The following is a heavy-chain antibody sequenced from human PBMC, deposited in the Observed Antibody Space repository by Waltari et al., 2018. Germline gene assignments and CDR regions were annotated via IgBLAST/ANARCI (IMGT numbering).Heavy chain of an antibody. J-gene: IGHJ4*02. V-gene: IGHV4-38-2*02. D-gene: IGHD2-2*01. CDR1: GFSISSGYY. Sequence: QVQLQESGPGLVKPSETLSLICTVSGFSISSGYYWGWIRQPPGKGLEWIGSTFHSGNTYYNPSLKSRVTMSVDTSKNQFSLRLSSVTAADTAMYYCARDPIPGYAYRSDYWGQGTLVTVSS. CDR2: TFHSGNT. CDR3: ARDPIPGYAYRSDY.